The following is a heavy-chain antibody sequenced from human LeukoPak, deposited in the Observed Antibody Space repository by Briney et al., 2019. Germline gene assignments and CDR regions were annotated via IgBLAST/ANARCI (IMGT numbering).Heavy chain of an antibody. CDR1: GGSISSYY. V-gene: IGHV4-59*01. CDR3: ARASSGYDDKWFDP. J-gene: IGHJ5*02. Sequence: SETLSLTCTVSGGSISSYYWSWIRQPPGKGLEWIGYIYYSGSTNYNPSLKSRVTISVDTSKNQFSLKLSSVTAADTAVYYCARASSGYDDKWFDPWGQGTLVTVSS. CDR2: IYYSGST. D-gene: IGHD5-12*01.